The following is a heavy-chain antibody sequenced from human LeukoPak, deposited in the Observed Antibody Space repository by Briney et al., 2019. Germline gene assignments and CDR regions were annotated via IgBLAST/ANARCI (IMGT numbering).Heavy chain of an antibody. Sequence: ASVKVSCKASGYTFTGYYMHWVRQAPGQGLEWMGWINPNSGGTNYAQNFQGRVTMTRDTSISTAYMELSRLRSDDTAVYYCARDGSGSTGYNWFDPWGQGTLVTVSS. CDR2: INPNSGGT. CDR3: ARDGSGSTGYNWFDP. CDR1: GYTFTGYY. D-gene: IGHD3-10*01. V-gene: IGHV1-2*02. J-gene: IGHJ5*02.